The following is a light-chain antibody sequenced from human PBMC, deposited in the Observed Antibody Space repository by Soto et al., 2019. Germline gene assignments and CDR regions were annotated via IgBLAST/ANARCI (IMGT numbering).Light chain of an antibody. CDR2: GAS. CDR3: QQYNNWPLT. Sequence: EIVMTQSPATLSVSPGVRATLSCRASQSVSSNLAWYQQKPGQAPRLLIYGASTRATGIPARFSGSGSGTEFTLTISSLQSEDFAVYSCQQYNNWPLTFGGGTKVEIK. CDR1: QSVSSN. J-gene: IGKJ4*01. V-gene: IGKV3-15*01.